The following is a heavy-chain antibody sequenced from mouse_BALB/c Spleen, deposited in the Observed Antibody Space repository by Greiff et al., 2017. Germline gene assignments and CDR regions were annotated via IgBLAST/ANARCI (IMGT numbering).Heavy chain of an antibody. CDR3: ARCGFSGWFAY. Sequence: QVQLQQSGAELARPGASVKMSCKASGYTFTSYTMHWVKQRPGQGLEWIGYINPSSGYTNYNQKFKDKATLTVDKSSSTAYMQLSSPTSEDSAVYYCARCGFSGWFAYWGQGTLVTVSA. CDR2: INPSSGYT. J-gene: IGHJ3*01. V-gene: IGHV1-4*01. CDR1: GYTFTSYT. D-gene: IGHD1-1*02.